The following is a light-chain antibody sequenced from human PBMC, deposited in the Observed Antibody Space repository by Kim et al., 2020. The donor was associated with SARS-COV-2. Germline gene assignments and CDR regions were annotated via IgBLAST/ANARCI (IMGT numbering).Light chain of an antibody. CDR3: QQYRTYPPLT. V-gene: IGKV1-5*03. CDR2: SAS. CDR1: QSISDW. J-gene: IGKJ4*01. Sequence: SVGDRVTITCRARQSISDWLAWYQQKPGRAPKLLIYSASRLDSGVPSRFSGSGSETEFSLTISSLQPDDFATYYCQQYRTYPPLTFGGGTKVDIK.